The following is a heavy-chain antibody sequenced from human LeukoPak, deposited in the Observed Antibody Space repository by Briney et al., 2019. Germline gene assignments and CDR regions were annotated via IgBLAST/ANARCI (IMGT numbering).Heavy chain of an antibody. CDR3: ARESGEVGATKLFDY. J-gene: IGHJ4*02. Sequence: SVTVSCTASGGTFSSYAISWVRQAPGQGLEWMGGIIPIFGTANYAQKFQGRVTITADESTSTAYMELSSLRSEDTAVYYCARESGEVGATKLFDYWGQGTLVTVSS. D-gene: IGHD1-26*01. V-gene: IGHV1-69*13. CDR1: GGTFSSYA. CDR2: IIPIFGTA.